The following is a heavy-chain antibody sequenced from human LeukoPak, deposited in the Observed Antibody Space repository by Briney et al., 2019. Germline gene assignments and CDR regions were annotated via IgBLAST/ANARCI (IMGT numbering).Heavy chain of an antibody. CDR2: ISYDGSNK. CDR3: AKNVYFQH. CDR1: GFTFSGYP. D-gene: IGHD3-16*01. Sequence: GGSLRLSCAASGFTFSGYPIHWVRQAPGKGLEWVAVISYDGSNKYYADSVKGRFTISRDNSKNTLYLQMNSLRAEDTAVYYCAKNVYFQHWGQGTLVTVSS. J-gene: IGHJ1*01. V-gene: IGHV3-30-3*02.